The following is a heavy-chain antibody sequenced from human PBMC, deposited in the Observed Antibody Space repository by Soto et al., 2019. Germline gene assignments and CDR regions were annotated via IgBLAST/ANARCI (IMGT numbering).Heavy chain of an antibody. V-gene: IGHV3-48*01. CDR3: ARMTSSLSPGR. Sequence: GGSLRLSCEASGFTFTPRMSWVRQAPGKGLEWVSYISSSGSPTYYAGSVKGRFTISRDNAKKSLYLQMNSLRAEDTAVYYCARMTSSLSPGRWGQGTLVTVSS. J-gene: IGHJ4*02. CDR2: ISSSGSPT. CDR1: GFTFTPR. D-gene: IGHD2-2*01.